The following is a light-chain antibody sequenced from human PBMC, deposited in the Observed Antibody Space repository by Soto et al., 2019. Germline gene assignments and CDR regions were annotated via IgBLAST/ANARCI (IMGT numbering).Light chain of an antibody. CDR2: GAS. CDR1: QSVGGS. J-gene: IGKJ1*01. Sequence: EIVMTQSPATLSVSPGERATLSCRASQSVGGSLAWYQQKPGQAPGLLIYGASTRATGVPARFGGSGSGTEFTLTISSLQSEDLAVYICQRYRNCPRTSGQGTKV. CDR3: QRYRNCPRT. V-gene: IGKV3-15*01.